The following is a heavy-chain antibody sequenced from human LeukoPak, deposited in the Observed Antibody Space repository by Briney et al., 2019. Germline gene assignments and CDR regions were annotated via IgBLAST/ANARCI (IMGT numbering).Heavy chain of an antibody. CDR1: DASITSTNSY. Sequence: SETLSLTCTVSDASITSTNSYWAWIRQPPGKEPEWVGTIHYGGTTYYSPSLKSRRTISIDTSKNQFSLRLTSVTAADTAVYYCARLRSSTFWNFDLWGRGTLVSVSS. J-gene: IGHJ2*01. CDR2: IHYGGTT. V-gene: IGHV4-39*01. CDR3: ARLRSSTFWNFDL.